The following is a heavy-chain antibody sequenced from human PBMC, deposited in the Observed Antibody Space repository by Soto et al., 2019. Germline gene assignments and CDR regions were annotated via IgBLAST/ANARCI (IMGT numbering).Heavy chain of an antibody. CDR1: GFNFSGHS. J-gene: IGHJ4*02. Sequence: GGSLRLSCAAAGFNFSGHSMNWVRQPPGKGLEWVSSTSYSSTYKYYADSVRGRFTISRDDAQNSLYLQMDSLRAEDTAVYYCSRGTLRGAAGSFNYLDFWGQGTLVTVSS. D-gene: IGHD1-1*01. CDR2: TSYSSTYK. CDR3: SRGTLRGAAGSFNYLDF. V-gene: IGHV3-21*01.